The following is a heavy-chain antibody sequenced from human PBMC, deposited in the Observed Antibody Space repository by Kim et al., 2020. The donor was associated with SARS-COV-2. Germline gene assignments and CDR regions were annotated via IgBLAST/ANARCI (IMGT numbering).Heavy chain of an antibody. D-gene: IGHD3-22*01. Sequence: ASVKVSCKASGYTFTSYGISWVRQAPGQGLEWMGWISAYNGNTNYAQKLQGRVTMTTDTSTSTAYMELRSLRSDDTAVYYCARDLGYYDSSGYQAYFDYWGQGTLVTVSS. CDR3: ARDLGYYDSSGYQAYFDY. CDR1: GYTFTSYG. CDR2: ISAYNGNT. J-gene: IGHJ4*02. V-gene: IGHV1-18*04.